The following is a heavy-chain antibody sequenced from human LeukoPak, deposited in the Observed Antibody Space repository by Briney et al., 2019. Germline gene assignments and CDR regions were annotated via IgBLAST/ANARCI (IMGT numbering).Heavy chain of an antibody. D-gene: IGHD5-18*01. CDR3: VKGMDIAMVSAFDY. J-gene: IGHJ4*02. CDR2: ISSNGGST. V-gene: IGHV3-64D*09. Sequence: PGGSLRLSCSGSGFTFSSYAMHWVRQALGKGLEYVSAISSNGGSTYYADSVKGRFTISRDNSKNTLYLQMSSLRAEDTAVYYCVKGMDIAMVSAFDYWGQGTLVTVSS. CDR1: GFTFSSYA.